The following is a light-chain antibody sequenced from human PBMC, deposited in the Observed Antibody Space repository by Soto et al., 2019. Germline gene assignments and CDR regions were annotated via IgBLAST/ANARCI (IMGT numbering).Light chain of an antibody. V-gene: IGKV3-15*01. J-gene: IGKJ5*01. CDR2: DVS. CDR3: QQYNNWPFS. CDR1: QGVTTN. Sequence: EIPMTQSPATVSVSPGERATLSCRAGQGVTTNFAWYQQKSGQSPRLLIYDVSIRATGVPARLSGAGSETDFTLTISGLQSEDSAVYFCQQYNNWPFSFGQGTRLEIK.